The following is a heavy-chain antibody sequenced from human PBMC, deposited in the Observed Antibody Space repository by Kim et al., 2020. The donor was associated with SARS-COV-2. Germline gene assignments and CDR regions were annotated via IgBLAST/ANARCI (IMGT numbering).Heavy chain of an antibody. Sequence: SETLSLTCTVSGGSITTTSYYWGWIRQPPGKGLEWIGSIYYTGTTNYNPSLKSRVSMSIDTSKNHFSLELRSVTAADTSVYYCARRLGCSGYGCYSGNVWFDPWGQGTLVTVSS. CDR3: ARRLGCSGYGCYSGNVWFDP. J-gene: IGHJ5*02. V-gene: IGHV4-39*02. CDR2: IYYTGTT. CDR1: GGSITTTSYY. D-gene: IGHD2-15*01.